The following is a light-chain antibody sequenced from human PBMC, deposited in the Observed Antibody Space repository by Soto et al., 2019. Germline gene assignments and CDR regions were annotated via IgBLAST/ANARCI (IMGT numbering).Light chain of an antibody. CDR2: DAS. Sequence: DIQMTQSPSTLSASVGDRVTITCRASQSISTWLAWYQQKPGKAPNLLIYDASSLESGTPSRFSGSGSGTEFTLTISSLQADDFATYYCQQYDGYPWTFGQGTKVEIK. CDR3: QQYDGYPWT. J-gene: IGKJ1*01. CDR1: QSISTW. V-gene: IGKV1-5*01.